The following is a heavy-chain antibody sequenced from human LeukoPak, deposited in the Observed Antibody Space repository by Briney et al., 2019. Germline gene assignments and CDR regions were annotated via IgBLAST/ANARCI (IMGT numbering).Heavy chain of an antibody. CDR1: GFTFSNYA. V-gene: IGHV3-30*04. D-gene: IGHD4-23*01. Sequence: PGRSLRLSCAASGFTFSNYAMHWVRQAPGKGPEWVALISYDGSNKNYADSVKGRFTISRDNAKNSLYLQMNSLRAEDTALYYCAKARGRWPAPPFDYWGQGTLVSVSS. CDR3: AKARGRWPAPPFDY. CDR2: ISYDGSNK. J-gene: IGHJ4*02.